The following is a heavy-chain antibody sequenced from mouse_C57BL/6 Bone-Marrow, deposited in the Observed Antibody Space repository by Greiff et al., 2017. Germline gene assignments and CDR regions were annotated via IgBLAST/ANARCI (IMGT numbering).Heavy chain of an antibody. J-gene: IGHJ3*01. Sequence: QVQLKQPGAELVMPGASVKLSCKASGYTFTSYWMHWVKQRPGQGLEWIGEIDPSDSYTNYNQKLNGKSTLTVDKSSSTAYLQLSSLTSEDSSVYCCARSPYYYGSPWCADWGQGTLVTVSA. CDR3: ARSPYYYGSPWCAD. D-gene: IGHD1-1*01. V-gene: IGHV1-69*01. CDR2: IDPSDSYT. CDR1: GYTFTSYW.